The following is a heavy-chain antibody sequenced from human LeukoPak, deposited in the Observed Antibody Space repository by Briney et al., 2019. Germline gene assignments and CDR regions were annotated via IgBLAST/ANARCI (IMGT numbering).Heavy chain of an antibody. CDR3: ARDLPLTNYYDSSGYYLSDAFDI. J-gene: IGHJ3*02. V-gene: IGHV1-3*01. CDR1: GYTFTSYA. D-gene: IGHD3-22*01. CDR2: INAGNGNT. Sequence: ASVKVSCEASGYTFTSYAMHWVRQAPGQRLEWIGWINAGNGNTKYSQKFQGRVTITRDTSASTAYMELSSLRSEDTAVYYCARDLPLTNYYDSSGYYLSDAFDIWGQGTMVTVSS.